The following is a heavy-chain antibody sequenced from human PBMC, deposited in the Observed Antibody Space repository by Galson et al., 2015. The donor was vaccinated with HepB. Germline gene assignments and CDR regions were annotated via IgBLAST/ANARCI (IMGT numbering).Heavy chain of an antibody. V-gene: IGHV1-18*01. CDR1: GYTFTSYG. J-gene: IGHJ4*02. CDR3: ARSAPYCSGGSCYFDY. D-gene: IGHD2-15*01. CDR2: ISAYNGNT. Sequence: SVKVSCKASGYTFTSYGISWVRQAPGQGLEWMGWISAYNGNTNYAQKLQGRVTMTTDTSTSTAYMELRSLRSDDTAVYYCARSAPYCSGGSCYFDYWGQGTLVTVSS.